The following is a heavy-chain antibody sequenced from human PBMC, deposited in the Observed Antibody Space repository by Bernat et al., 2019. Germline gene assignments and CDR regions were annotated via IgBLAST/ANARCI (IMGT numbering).Heavy chain of an antibody. CDR2: INHSGST. CDR1: GGSFSGYY. Sequence: QVQLQQWGAGLLKPSETLSLTCAVYGGSFSGYYWSWIRQPPGKGLEWIGEINHSGSTNYNPSLKSRVTISVDTSKNQFSLKLSSVTAADTAVYYCARETMVIPFDYWGQGTLVTVSS. D-gene: IGHD4/OR15-4a*01. V-gene: IGHV4-34*01. J-gene: IGHJ4*02. CDR3: ARETMVIPFDY.